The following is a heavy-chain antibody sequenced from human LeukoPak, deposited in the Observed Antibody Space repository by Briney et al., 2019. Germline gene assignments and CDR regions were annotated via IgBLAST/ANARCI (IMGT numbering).Heavy chain of an antibody. D-gene: IGHD3-3*01. V-gene: IGHV3-7*01. J-gene: IGHJ6*03. CDR3: ARDRTTIFGYYYYMDV. CDR1: GFTFSSYW. Sequence: PGGSLRLSCAASGFTFSSYWMSWVRQAPGKGLEWVANIKQDGSEKYYVDSVKGRLTISRDNAKNSLYLQMNSLRAEDTAVYYCARDRTTIFGYYYYMDVWGKGTTVTVSS. CDR2: IKQDGSEK.